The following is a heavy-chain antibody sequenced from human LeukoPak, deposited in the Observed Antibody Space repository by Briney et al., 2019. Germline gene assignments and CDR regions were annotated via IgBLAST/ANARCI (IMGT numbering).Heavy chain of an antibody. V-gene: IGHV3-53*01. CDR2: IYTGGTT. J-gene: IGHJ4*02. Sequence: GGSLRLSCAASGFTVSGTHMSWVRQAPGKGLEWVSAIYTGGTTYYSDSVEGRFTISRDKSKNTLYLQVDSLRVEDTAVYYCARDQATSGGGLDSWGQGTLVTVSS. CDR1: GFTVSGTH. D-gene: IGHD3-16*01. CDR3: ARDQATSGGGLDS.